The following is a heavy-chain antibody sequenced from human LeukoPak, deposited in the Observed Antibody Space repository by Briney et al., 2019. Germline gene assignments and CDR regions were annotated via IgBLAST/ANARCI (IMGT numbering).Heavy chain of an antibody. Sequence: SETLSLTCTVSGGSISTSTYYWGWIRQPPGKGLEWIGSISYSGSTYNDPSLKSRVTTSVDTSKNQFSLKLSSVTAPDTAVYYCARRVYSGSYNWYFDLWGRGTLVTVS. CDR3: ARRVYSGSYNWYFDL. D-gene: IGHD1-26*01. J-gene: IGHJ2*01. CDR2: ISYSGST. CDR1: GGSISTSTYY. V-gene: IGHV4-39*01.